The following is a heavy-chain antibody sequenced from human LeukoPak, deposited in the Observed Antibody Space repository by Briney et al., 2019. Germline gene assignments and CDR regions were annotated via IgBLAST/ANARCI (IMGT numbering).Heavy chain of an antibody. CDR1: GFTFSSYA. CDR2: ISYDGSNK. V-gene: IGHV3-30*18. CDR3: AKEDWSGGSCYSRALGAFDI. Sequence: GGSLRLSCAASGFTFSSYAMRWVRQAPGKGLEWVSVISYDGSNKYYADSVKGRFTISRDNSKNTLYLQMNSQGAEDTGVYYCAKEDWSGGSCYSRALGAFDIWGQGTMVTVSS. D-gene: IGHD2-15*01. J-gene: IGHJ3*02.